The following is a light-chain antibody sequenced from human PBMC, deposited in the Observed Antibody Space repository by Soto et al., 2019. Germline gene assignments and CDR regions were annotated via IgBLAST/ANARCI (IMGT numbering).Light chain of an antibody. J-gene: IGKJ5*01. CDR2: DIS. V-gene: IGKV2-28*01. Sequence: DIVITHAPLSLPVTPAEPASISCRSSQILLHSIGYNYLDWYLQKPGQSPQLLIYDISSRATGIPDRFSGSVSGTDFTLTITRLEPEDFAVFYCQQYGSSEIIFGQGTRLEI. CDR3: QQYGSSEII. CDR1: QILLHSIGYNY.